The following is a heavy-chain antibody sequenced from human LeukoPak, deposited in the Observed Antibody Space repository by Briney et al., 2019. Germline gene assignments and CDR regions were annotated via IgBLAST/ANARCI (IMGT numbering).Heavy chain of an antibody. CDR3: ARGRFGLYYYYLFDY. CDR2: INHSGST. J-gene: IGHJ4*02. D-gene: IGHD3-22*01. V-gene: IGHV4-34*01. Sequence: SETLSLTCAVYGGSFSGYYWSWIRQPPGKGLEWIGEINHSGSTNYNPSLKSRVTISVDTSKNQFSLKLSSVTAADTAVYYCARGRFGLYYYYLFDYWGQGTLVTVSS. CDR1: GGSFSGYY.